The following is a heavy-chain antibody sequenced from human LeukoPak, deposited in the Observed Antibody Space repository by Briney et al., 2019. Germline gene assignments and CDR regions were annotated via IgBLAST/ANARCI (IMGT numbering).Heavy chain of an antibody. D-gene: IGHD1-26*01. Sequence: SETLSLTCTVSGGSISSGGYYWSWIRQPPGKGLEWIGYIYHSGSTYYNPSLKSRVTISVDRSKNQFSLKLSSVTAADTAVYYCASLYSGSLGQYYYYMDVWGKGTTVTVSS. CDR3: ASLYSGSLGQYYYYMDV. V-gene: IGHV4-30-2*01. J-gene: IGHJ6*03. CDR1: GGSISSGGYY. CDR2: IYHSGST.